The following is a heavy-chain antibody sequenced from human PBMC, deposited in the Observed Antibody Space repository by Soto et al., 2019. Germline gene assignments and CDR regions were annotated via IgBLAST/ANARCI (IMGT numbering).Heavy chain of an antibody. Sequence: ASVKVSCKASGYTFTGYYTHWVRQAPGQGLEWMGWINPNSGGTNYAQKFQGWVTMTRDTSISTAYMELSRLRSDDTAVYYCARGPEPLLWFGEFDYWGQGTLVTVSS. D-gene: IGHD3-10*01. CDR2: INPNSGGT. V-gene: IGHV1-2*04. CDR1: GYTFTGYY. CDR3: ARGPEPLLWFGEFDY. J-gene: IGHJ4*02.